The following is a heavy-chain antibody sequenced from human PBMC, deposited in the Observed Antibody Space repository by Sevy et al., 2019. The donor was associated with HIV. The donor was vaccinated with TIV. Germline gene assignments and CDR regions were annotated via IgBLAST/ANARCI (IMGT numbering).Heavy chain of an antibody. CDR2: INPNSGGT. CDR1: GYTFTGYN. Sequence: ASVKVSCKASGYTFTGYNMHWVRQAPGQGLEWMGWINPNSGGTTYAQKFQGRVTMTRDTSISTAYMELSRLRSDDTAVYYCAKERVYCSGGTCKPGGWFDPWGQGTLVTVSS. J-gene: IGHJ5*02. D-gene: IGHD2-15*01. V-gene: IGHV1-2*02. CDR3: AKERVYCSGGTCKPGGWFDP.